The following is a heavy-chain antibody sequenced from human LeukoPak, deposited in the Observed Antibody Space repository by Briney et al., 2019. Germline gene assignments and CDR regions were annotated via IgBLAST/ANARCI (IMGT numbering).Heavy chain of an antibody. CDR1: GFTVSSSY. CDR2: IYSGGST. V-gene: IGHV3-53*01. CDR3: AKAITYYYDSSGYDY. J-gene: IGHJ4*02. D-gene: IGHD3-22*01. Sequence: GGSLRFSCAASGFTVSSSYMSWVRQAPGKGLEWVSVIYSGGSTFYADSGRGRFTISRDNSKNTLYLQMNSLRAEDTAVYYCAKAITYYYDSSGYDYWGQGTLVTVSS.